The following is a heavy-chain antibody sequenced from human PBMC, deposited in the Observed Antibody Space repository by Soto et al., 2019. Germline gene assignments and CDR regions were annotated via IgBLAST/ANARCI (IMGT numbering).Heavy chain of an antibody. D-gene: IGHD5-12*01. J-gene: IGHJ4*02. Sequence: QVQLQESGPGLVKPSGTLSLTCTVSSASISSINWWSWVRQPPGKGLEWIGDIYQSGSTNYNPSLESRVPMSVDKSKNQFSLKLTSVTAADTAVYYCARVPRGYDFHYFDYWGQGILVTVSS. CDR1: SASISSINW. V-gene: IGHV4-4*02. CDR2: IYQSGST. CDR3: ARVPRGYDFHYFDY.